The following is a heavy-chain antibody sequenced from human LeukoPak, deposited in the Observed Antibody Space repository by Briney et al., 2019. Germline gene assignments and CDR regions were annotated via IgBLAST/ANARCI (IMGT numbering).Heavy chain of an antibody. CDR3: ARAGWSYGYFYYYYMDV. V-gene: IGHV4-59*01. CDR1: GGSISSYY. CDR2: IYYSGST. Sequence: PTETLSLTCTVAGGSISSYYGSWIRQHSGKGLEWIGYIYYSGSTNYNPSLKSRVTISVDTSKNQFSLKLSSVTAADTAVYYCARAGWSYGYFYYYYMDVWGKGTTVTVSS. J-gene: IGHJ6*03. D-gene: IGHD5-18*01.